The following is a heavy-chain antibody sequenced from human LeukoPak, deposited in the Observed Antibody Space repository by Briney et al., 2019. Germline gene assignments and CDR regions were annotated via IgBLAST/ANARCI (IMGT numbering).Heavy chain of an antibody. CDR2: IYYSGTT. D-gene: IGHD2-2*01. Sequence: SETLSLTCTVSGGSISSYYWNWIRQPPGEGLEWIGDIYYSGTTNYNPSLKSRDSMSVDTSKNQFSLKLSSVTAADTAVYYCAKSNGHGLVDIWGQGTMVTVSS. CDR1: GGSISSYY. J-gene: IGHJ3*02. V-gene: IGHV4-59*01. CDR3: AKSNGHGLVDI.